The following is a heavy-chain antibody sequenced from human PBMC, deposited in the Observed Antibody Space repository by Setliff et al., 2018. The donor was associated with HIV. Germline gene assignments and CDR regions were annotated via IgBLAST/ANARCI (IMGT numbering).Heavy chain of an antibody. CDR2: ISRSGDST. D-gene: IGHD3-22*01. CDR3: AKDPTYYYESSGPYDAFDV. Sequence: GGSLRLSCVDSGSLFSSYAMSWVRQAPGKGLEWVSGISRSGDSTYYAGSVKGRFTISRDNSKNTLFLQMSSLRTEDTAVYYCAKDPTYYYESSGPYDAFDVWGQGTMVTVSS. V-gene: IGHV3-23*01. CDR1: GSLFSSYA. J-gene: IGHJ3*01.